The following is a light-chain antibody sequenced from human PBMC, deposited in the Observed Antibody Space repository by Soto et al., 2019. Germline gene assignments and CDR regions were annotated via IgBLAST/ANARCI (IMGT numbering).Light chain of an antibody. Sequence: EIVLTQSPATLSLSPGERATLSCRASQTVSSSLAWYQQKPGQAPRLLIYEAPNRATGIPARFSGSGSGADFTLTISSLEPEDFALYYCQQRNNWPITFGQGTRLEIK. CDR2: EAP. CDR1: QTVSSS. J-gene: IGKJ5*01. V-gene: IGKV3-11*01. CDR3: QQRNNWPIT.